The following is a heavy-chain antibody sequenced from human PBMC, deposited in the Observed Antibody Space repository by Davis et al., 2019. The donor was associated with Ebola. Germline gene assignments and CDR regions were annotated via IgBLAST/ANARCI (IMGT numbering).Heavy chain of an antibody. D-gene: IGHD2-15*01. V-gene: IGHV4-34*01. Sequence: SQTLSLTCGVYGGSFSDYYWSWIRQAPGKGLEWIGEINHSGTTNYNASLKSRVIISIDTSNNHFSLNLNSVTAADTAVYYCARDRVQNAASGLGYMDVWGKGTTVTVSS. CDR2: INHSGTT. CDR3: ARDRVQNAASGLGYMDV. CDR1: GGSFSDYY. J-gene: IGHJ6*03.